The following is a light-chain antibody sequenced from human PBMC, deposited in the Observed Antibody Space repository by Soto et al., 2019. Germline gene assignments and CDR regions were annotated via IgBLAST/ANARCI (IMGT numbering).Light chain of an antibody. Sequence: QSVLAQPASVSGSPGQSITISCTGTSSDVGGYNYVSWYQQHPGKAPKLMIYDVSNRPSGVSNHFSGSKSGNTASLTISGLQAEDEADYYCSSYTSSSPYVLGTGTKVTVL. V-gene: IGLV2-14*01. CDR2: DVS. CDR3: SSYTSSSPYV. CDR1: SSDVGGYNY. J-gene: IGLJ1*01.